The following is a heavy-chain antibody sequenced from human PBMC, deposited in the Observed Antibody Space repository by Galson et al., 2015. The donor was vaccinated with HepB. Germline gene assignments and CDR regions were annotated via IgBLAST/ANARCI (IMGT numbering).Heavy chain of an antibody. CDR3: ARPGYSSSWSPDAEYFQH. CDR2: IYYSGST. D-gene: IGHD6-13*01. CDR1: GGSISSSSYY. Sequence: ETLSLTCTVSGGSISSSSYYWGWIRQPPGKGLEWIGSIYYSGSTYYNPSLKSRVTISVDTSKNQFSLKLSSVTAADTAVYYCARPGYSSSWSPDAEYFQHWGQGTLVTVSS. J-gene: IGHJ1*01. V-gene: IGHV4-39*01.